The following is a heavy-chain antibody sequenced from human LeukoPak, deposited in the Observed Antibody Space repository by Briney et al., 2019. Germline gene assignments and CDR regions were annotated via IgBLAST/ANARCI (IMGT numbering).Heavy chain of an antibody. D-gene: IGHD3-10*01. V-gene: IGHV3-7*01. J-gene: IGHJ3*02. Sequence: GGSLRLSCAASGFTFSSFWMSWFRQAPGKGLEYMADINEDGSEKHYVDSVKGRFTISRDNAKNSLYLQMNSLRDEDTAVYYCARRRARWFGDAFDIWGQGTMVTVSS. CDR2: INEDGSEK. CDR1: GFTFSSFW. CDR3: ARRRARWFGDAFDI.